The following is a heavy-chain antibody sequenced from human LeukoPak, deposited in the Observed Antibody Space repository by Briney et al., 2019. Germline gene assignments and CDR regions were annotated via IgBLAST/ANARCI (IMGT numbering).Heavy chain of an antibody. D-gene: IGHD1-7*01. CDR2: TYYRSKWYN. J-gene: IGHJ4*02. Sequence: SQTLSLTCAISGDSFSSNSAAWNWVTRSPSRGLEWLGRTYYRSKWYNDDAVSVKSRITINPDTSKNQFSLQLNSVTPEDTAVYYCAREEELHVFDYWGQGTLVTVSS. V-gene: IGHV6-1*01. CDR3: AREEELHVFDY. CDR1: GDSFSSNSAA.